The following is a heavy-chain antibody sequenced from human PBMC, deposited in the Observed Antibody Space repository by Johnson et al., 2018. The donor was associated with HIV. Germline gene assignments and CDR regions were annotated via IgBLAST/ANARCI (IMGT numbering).Heavy chain of an antibody. CDR2: INWNGGST. J-gene: IGHJ3*02. CDR1: GFTFDDYG. Sequence: VQLVESGGGVVLPGGSLRLSCAASGFTFDDYGMSWVRQAPGKGLEWVSGINWNGGSTGYAASVTGRFTISRDNAKNSLYLQLNSLRAEDTAFYSCAREAPMTNDAFDIWGQGTIVTVSS. D-gene: IGHD3-22*01. CDR3: AREAPMTNDAFDI. V-gene: IGHV3-20*04.